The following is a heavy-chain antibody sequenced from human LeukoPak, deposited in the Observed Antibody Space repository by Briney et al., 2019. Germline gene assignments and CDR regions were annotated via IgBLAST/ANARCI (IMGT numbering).Heavy chain of an antibody. D-gene: IGHD3-22*01. Sequence: GGTLTLTCAASGFTFSSYWMHWVRQAPGKGLVWVSRIISDGSITAYADSVKARFTPSRDNAKNTLYLRMNSLRAEDTAFYYCAREVSITMIVVVNGGAFYIWGQGTMVTVSS. J-gene: IGHJ3*02. CDR2: IISDGSIT. CDR1: GFTFSSYW. CDR3: AREVSITMIVVVNGGAFYI. V-gene: IGHV3-74*01.